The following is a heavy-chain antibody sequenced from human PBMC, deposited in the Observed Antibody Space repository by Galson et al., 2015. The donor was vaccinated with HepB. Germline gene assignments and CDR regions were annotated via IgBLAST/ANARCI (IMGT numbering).Heavy chain of an antibody. J-gene: IGHJ4*02. V-gene: IGHV3-48*03. Sequence: SLRLSCAASGFTFSSYEMNWVRQAPGKGLEWVSYISSSGSTIYYADSVKGRFTISRDNAKNSLYLQMNSLRAEDTAVYYCARDPRGYSYGPSYFDYWGQGTLVTVSS. CDR3: ARDPRGYSYGPSYFDY. CDR1: GFTFSSYE. D-gene: IGHD5-18*01. CDR2: ISSSGSTI.